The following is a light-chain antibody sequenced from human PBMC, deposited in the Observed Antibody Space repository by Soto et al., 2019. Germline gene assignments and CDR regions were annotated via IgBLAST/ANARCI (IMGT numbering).Light chain of an antibody. CDR2: GNS. V-gene: IGLV1-40*01. Sequence: QSVLTQPPSVSGAPGQRVTISCTGSSSNIGAGYDVHWYQQLPGTAPKLLIYGNSNRPSGVPDRFSDSKSGTSASLAITGLQSEDEADYYCQSYGSSLSVVFGGGTKVTVL. CDR1: SSNIGAGYD. CDR3: QSYGSSLSVV. J-gene: IGLJ3*02.